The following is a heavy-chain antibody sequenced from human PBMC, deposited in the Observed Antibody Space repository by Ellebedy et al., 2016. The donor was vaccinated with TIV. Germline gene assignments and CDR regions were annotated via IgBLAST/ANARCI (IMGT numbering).Heavy chain of an antibody. V-gene: IGHV3-21*01. CDR3: ARGSSGGRYA. CDR1: GFTFSSYS. CDR2: ISSSSSYI. Sequence: GESLKISCAASGFTFSSYSMNWVRQAPGKGLEWVSSISSSSSYIYYADSVKGRFTISRDNAKNSLYLQMNSLRAEDTAVYYWARGSSGGRYAWGQGTLVTVSS. J-gene: IGHJ5*02. D-gene: IGHD3-16*01.